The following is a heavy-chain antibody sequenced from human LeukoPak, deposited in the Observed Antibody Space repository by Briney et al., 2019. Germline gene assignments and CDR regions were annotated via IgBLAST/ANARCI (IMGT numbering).Heavy chain of an antibody. CDR3: AKDRDYGSGSNGMDV. CDR2: ISSNGGST. CDR1: GFTFSSYA. Sequence: GGSLRLSCSASGFTFSSYAMHWVRQAPGKGLEYVSAISSNGGSTYYADSVKGRFTISRDNSKNSLYLQMNSLRTEDTALYYCAKDRDYGSGSNGMDVWGQGTTVTVSS. V-gene: IGHV3-64*04. J-gene: IGHJ6*02. D-gene: IGHD3-10*01.